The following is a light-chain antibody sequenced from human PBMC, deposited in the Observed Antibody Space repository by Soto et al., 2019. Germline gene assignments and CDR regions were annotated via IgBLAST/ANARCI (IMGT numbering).Light chain of an antibody. CDR3: KQYKNWPLWT. CDR1: LSVSSN. J-gene: IGKJ1*01. CDR2: VAS. Sequence: EIVMTQSPATLSVSPGERATLSCRASLSVSSNLAWYQQNPGHAPRLLIYVASNRATVIPARLTGSGYGTGFTLPLSSLQSEEWAVYYCKQYKNWPLWTFGQGTKLE. V-gene: IGKV3-15*01.